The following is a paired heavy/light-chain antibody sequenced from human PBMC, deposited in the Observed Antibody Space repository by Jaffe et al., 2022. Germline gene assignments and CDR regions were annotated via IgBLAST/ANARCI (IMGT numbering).Heavy chain of an antibody. CDR2: IYPHDSDT. CDR1: GYSFTDYW. D-gene: IGHD2-2*01. V-gene: IGHV5-51*03. Sequence: EVQLVQSGAEVKKPGESLKISCKGSGYSFTDYWIGWVRQMPGKGLEWMGIIYPHDSDTRYRPSFQGQVTISADKSINTAYLQWSSLRASDTAMYYCVRRYCTSTSCSFDPWGQGTLVTVSS. J-gene: IGHJ5*02. CDR3: VRRYCTSTSCSFDP.
Light chain of an antibody. CDR1: SSNIGNNY. Sequence: QSVLTQPPSVSAAPGQKVTISCSGSSSNIGNNYVSWYQQLPGTAPKLLIYENNKRPSGIPDRFSGSKSGTSATLGITGLQTGDEADYYCGTWDSSLSAGQGVFGGGTKLTVL. V-gene: IGLV1-51*02. CDR2: ENN. J-gene: IGLJ2*01. CDR3: GTWDSSLSAGQGV.